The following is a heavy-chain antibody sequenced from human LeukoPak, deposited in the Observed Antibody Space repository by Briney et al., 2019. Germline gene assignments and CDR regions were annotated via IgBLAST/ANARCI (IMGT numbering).Heavy chain of an antibody. J-gene: IGHJ6*03. CDR3: AKGAAHGYNPYYYYYYYMDV. CDR1: GFSFSSYG. Sequence: SGGSLRLSCAASGFSFSSYGMSWVRQAPGKGLEWVSAISGSGGSTYYADSVKGRFTISRDNSKNTLYLQMNSLRAEDTAVYYCAKGAAHGYNPYYYYYYYMDVWGKGTTVTISS. D-gene: IGHD5-24*01. V-gene: IGHV3-23*01. CDR2: ISGSGGST.